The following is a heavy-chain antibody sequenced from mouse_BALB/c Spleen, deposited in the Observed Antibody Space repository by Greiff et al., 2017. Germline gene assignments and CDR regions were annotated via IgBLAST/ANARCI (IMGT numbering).Heavy chain of an antibody. CDR2: IYPGGGYT. D-gene: IGHD2-1*01. CDR3: ARRDGNGFAY. J-gene: IGHJ3*01. Sequence: QVQLKESGAELVRPGTSVKISCKASGYTFTNYWLGWVKQRPGHGLEWIGDIYPGGGYTNYNEKFKGKATLTADTSSSTAYMQLSSLTSEDSAVYFCARRDGNGFAYWGQGTLVTVSA. CDR1: GYTFTNYW. V-gene: IGHV1-63*02.